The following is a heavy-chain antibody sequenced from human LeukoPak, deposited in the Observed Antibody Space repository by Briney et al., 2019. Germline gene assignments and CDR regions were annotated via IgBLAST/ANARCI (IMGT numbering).Heavy chain of an antibody. Sequence: SETLSLTCAVYGGSFSGYYWSWIRQPPGKGLEWIGEINHSGSTNYNPSLKGRVTISVDTSKNQFSLKLSSVTAADTAVYYCASPLTFDIWGQGTMVTVSS. V-gene: IGHV4-34*01. CDR2: INHSGST. CDR1: GGSFSGYY. CDR3: ASPLTFDI. J-gene: IGHJ3*02.